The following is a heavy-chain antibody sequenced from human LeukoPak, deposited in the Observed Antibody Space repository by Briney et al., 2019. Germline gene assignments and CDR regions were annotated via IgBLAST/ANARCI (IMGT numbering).Heavy chain of an antibody. CDR3: ARHAGTTSYYYGMDV. D-gene: IGHD1-7*01. V-gene: IGHV5-51*01. J-gene: IGHJ6*02. CDR1: GYSFTSYW. Sequence: GESLKISCKGSGYSFTSYWIGWVRQMPGKGLEWMGIIYPGDSDTRYSPSFQGQVTISADKSISTAYLQRSSLKASDTAMYYCARHAGTTSYYYGMDVWGQGTTVTVSS. CDR2: IYPGDSDT.